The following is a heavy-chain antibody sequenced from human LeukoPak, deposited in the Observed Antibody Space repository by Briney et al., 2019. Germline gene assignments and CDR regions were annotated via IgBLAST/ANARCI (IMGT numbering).Heavy chain of an antibody. D-gene: IGHD3-22*01. V-gene: IGHV3-33*06. CDR1: GFTFSYYG. CDR3: AKRGVVIRVILVGFHKEAYYFDS. J-gene: IGHJ4*02. CDR2: IWYDGSNK. Sequence: SGRSLRLSCAASGFTFSYYGMHWVRQAPGKGLEWVAVIWYDGSNKYYADSVKGRFTISRDNSKNTLYLQMNSLRAEDTAVYFCAKRGVVIRVILVGFHKEAYYFDSWGQGALVTVSS.